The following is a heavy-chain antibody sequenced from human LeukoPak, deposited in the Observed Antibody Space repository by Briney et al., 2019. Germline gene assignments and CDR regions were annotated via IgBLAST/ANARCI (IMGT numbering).Heavy chain of an antibody. Sequence: ASVKVSCKASGYTLTSYAMHWVRQAPGQRLEWMGWINAGNGNTKYSQKFQGRVTITRDTSASTAYMELSSLRSEDTAVYYCARDANPHFSGSYYNYWGQGTLVTVSS. CDR2: INAGNGNT. V-gene: IGHV1-3*01. CDR1: GYTLTSYA. J-gene: IGHJ4*02. CDR3: ARDANPHFSGSYYNY. D-gene: IGHD1-26*01.